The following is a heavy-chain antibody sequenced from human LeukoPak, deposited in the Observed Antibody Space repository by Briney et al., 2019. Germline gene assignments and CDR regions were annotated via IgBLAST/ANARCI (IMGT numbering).Heavy chain of an antibody. CDR3: ARTQGAPWTMSDY. V-gene: IGHV3-30*03. CDR1: GFTFTNYG. Sequence: GRSLRLSCAASGFTFTNYGMHWVRQAPGKGLEWVAVISYDGSNKYYADSVKGRFTISRDNSKNTLYLQMNSLRAEDTAVYYCARTQGAPWTMSDYWGQGTLVTVSS. D-gene: IGHD1-26*01. CDR2: ISYDGSNK. J-gene: IGHJ4*02.